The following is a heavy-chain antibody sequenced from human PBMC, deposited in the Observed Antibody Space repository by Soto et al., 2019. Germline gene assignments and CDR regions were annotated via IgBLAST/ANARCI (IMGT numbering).Heavy chain of an antibody. V-gene: IGHV3-30*18. Sequence: GGSLRLSCAASGFTFSSYGMHWVRRAPGKGLEWVAVISYDGSNKYYADSVKGRFTISRDNSKNTLYLQMNSLRAEDTAVYYCAKDAPHYYDSSGPTWGQGTLVTVSS. CDR1: GFTFSSYG. CDR3: AKDAPHYYDSSGPT. D-gene: IGHD3-22*01. J-gene: IGHJ5*02. CDR2: ISYDGSNK.